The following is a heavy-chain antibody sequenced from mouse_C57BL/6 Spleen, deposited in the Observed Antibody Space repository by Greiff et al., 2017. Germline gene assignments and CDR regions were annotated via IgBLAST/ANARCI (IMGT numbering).Heavy chain of an antibody. CDR3: ASYYGYDGYYFDY. CDR2: IDPSDSET. V-gene: IGHV1-52*01. D-gene: IGHD2-2*01. CDR1: GYTFTSYW. Sequence: QVQLQQPGAELVRPGSSVKLSCKASGYTFTSYWMHWVKQRPIQGLEWIGNIDPSDSETHYNQKFKDKATLTVDKSSSTAYMQLSSLTSEDSAVYYCASYYGYDGYYFDYWGQGTTLTVSS. J-gene: IGHJ2*01.